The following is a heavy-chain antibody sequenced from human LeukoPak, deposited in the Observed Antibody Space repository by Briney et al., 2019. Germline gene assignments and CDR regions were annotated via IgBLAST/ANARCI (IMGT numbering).Heavy chain of an antibody. J-gene: IGHJ4*02. D-gene: IGHD1-26*01. Sequence: GGSLRLSCEASGFTFEDYGMTWVRQRPGKGLEYVCEINWNGDNPVYENSLRSRFTISRDNAKNSVYLQMSSLRVDDTAFYYCARRSVAGATTGYYYDSWGQGTLVTVSS. CDR3: ARRSVAGATTGYYYDS. CDR2: INWNGDNP. V-gene: IGHV3-20*04. CDR1: GFTFEDYG.